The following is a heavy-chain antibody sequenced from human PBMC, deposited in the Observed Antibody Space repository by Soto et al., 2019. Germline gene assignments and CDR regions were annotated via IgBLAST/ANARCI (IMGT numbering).Heavy chain of an antibody. J-gene: IGHJ5*02. Sequence: SVKVSCKASGYSFISYGINWVRQAPGQGLEWMGWISAYNGNTNYAQKLQGRVTMTTGTPTSTAYMELRTLTSDDTAVYYCARDSGSYSGWFDPWGQGTLVTVSS. CDR1: GYSFISYG. V-gene: IGHV1-18*04. CDR3: ARDSGSYSGWFDP. D-gene: IGHD1-26*01. CDR2: ISAYNGNT.